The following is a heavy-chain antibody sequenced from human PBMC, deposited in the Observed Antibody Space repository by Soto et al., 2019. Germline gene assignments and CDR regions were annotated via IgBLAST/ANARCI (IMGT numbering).Heavy chain of an antibody. Sequence: ASVMVSCKASGYTFTSYYMHWVRQAPGQGLEWMGIINPSDGSTTYAQKFQGRVTMTRDTSTSTVYMELSSLRSEDTAMYFCARGGHYYDSVAGWFDPWGQGTLVTVSS. CDR2: INPSDGST. D-gene: IGHD3-22*01. V-gene: IGHV1-46*01. J-gene: IGHJ5*02. CDR3: ARGGHYYDSVAGWFDP. CDR1: GYTFTSYY.